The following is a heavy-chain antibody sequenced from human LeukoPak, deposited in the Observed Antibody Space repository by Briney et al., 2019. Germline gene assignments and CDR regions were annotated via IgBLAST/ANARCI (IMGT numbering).Heavy chain of an antibody. D-gene: IGHD2-21*01. J-gene: IGHJ4*02. V-gene: IGHV4-39*02. CDR2: MYYRGTT. CDR3: AREYSRSVVAGSRPDL. CDR1: GGSISSSSYY. Sequence: SETLALTCSVPGGSISSSSYYWGWIRQSPGKGLEWIGSMYYRGTTYENSSLKSRLTLSIDTSNNQFSLELTSVTAADTAVYFCAREYSRSVVAGSRPDLWGQGLLVTVSS.